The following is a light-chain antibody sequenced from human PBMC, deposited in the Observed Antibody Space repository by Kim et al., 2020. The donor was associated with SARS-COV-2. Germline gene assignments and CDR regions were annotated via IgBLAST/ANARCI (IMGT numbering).Light chain of an antibody. V-gene: IGLV1-44*01. CDR2: SNN. CDR1: SSNIGSNT. J-gene: IGLJ2*01. Sequence: ELTQPPSASGTPGQRVTISCSGSSSNIGSNTVNWYQQLPGTAPKLLIYSNNQRPSGVPDRFSGSKSGTSASLAISGLQSEDEADYYCAAWDDSLRGVFGGGTQLTVL. CDR3: AAWDDSLRGV.